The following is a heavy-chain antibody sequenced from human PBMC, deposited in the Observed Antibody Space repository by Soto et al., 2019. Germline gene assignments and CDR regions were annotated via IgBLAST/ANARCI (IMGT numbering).Heavy chain of an antibody. CDR3: AKGSNFPNWFDP. J-gene: IGHJ5*02. CDR1: GFTLRTYA. CDR2: SSDNGVRA. Sequence: EQLLESGGGLVQPGGSLRLSCVASGFTLRTYAMAWVRQAPGTGLEWVSTSSDNGVRAFYADSVKGRFTVSRDNSKNTLYLQMNSLRADDTAVYYCAKGSNFPNWFDPWGQGSLVTVSS. V-gene: IGHV3-23*01.